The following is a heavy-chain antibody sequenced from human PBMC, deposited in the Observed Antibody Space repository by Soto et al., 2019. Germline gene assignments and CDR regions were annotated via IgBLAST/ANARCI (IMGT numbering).Heavy chain of an antibody. Sequence: ASVKVSCKASGYTFTSYGIGWVRQAPGQGLEWMGWISAYNGNTNYAQKLQGRVTMTTDTSTSTAYMELRSLRSDDTAVYYCARDEITMVRGVIGYWGQGTLVTVSS. CDR2: ISAYNGNT. CDR3: ARDEITMVRGVIGY. CDR1: GYTFTSYG. D-gene: IGHD3-10*01. V-gene: IGHV1-18*01. J-gene: IGHJ4*02.